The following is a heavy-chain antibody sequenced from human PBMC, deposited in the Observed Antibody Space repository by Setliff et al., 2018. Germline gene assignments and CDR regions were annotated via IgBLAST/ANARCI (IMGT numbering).Heavy chain of an antibody. J-gene: IGHJ5*02. CDR2: IIPFFRTA. V-gene: IGHV1-69*05. D-gene: IGHD1-26*01. CDR1: GGTFSNYA. CDR3: ARSGKFGMRFWFDQ. Sequence: SVKVSCKASGGTFSNYAVNWVRQAPGQGLEWMGGIIPFFRTANYAQNFQDRVTITTDKTTSTAFMELSSLRSEDTAVYFCARSGKFGMRFWFDQWGLGTLVTVSS.